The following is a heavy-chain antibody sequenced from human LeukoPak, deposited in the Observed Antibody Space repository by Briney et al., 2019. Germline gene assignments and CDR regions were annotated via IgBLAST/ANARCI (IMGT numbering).Heavy chain of an antibody. D-gene: IGHD6-19*01. CDR3: ARTHMNGWCFDS. J-gene: IGHJ4*02. CDR2: ITFNGGNT. CDR1: GFTVSNNY. Sequence: GGSLRLSCAASGFTVSNNYMTWVRQAPGKGLEWVSIITFNGGNTYYASVKGRFTISRDNSKNTLYLQMSSLRAEDTAVYYCARTHMNGWCFDSWGQGTLVTVSS. V-gene: IGHV3-53*01.